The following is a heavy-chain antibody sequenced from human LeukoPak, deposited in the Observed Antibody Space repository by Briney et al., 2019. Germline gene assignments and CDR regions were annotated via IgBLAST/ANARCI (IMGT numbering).Heavy chain of an antibody. CDR1: GFSFRAYT. D-gene: IGHD6-13*01. V-gene: IGHV3-48*01. J-gene: IGHJ4*02. CDR2: ISSSSRTI. CDR3: ARDLGAIEAGAIGG. Sequence: TGGSLRLSCAASGFSFRAYTMNWVRRAPGKGLECLSFISSSSRTIYYAPSVKGRFTISRDNSKNSLYLQMNSLRVEHTAFYYCARDLGAIEAGAIGGWGQGTLVTVSS.